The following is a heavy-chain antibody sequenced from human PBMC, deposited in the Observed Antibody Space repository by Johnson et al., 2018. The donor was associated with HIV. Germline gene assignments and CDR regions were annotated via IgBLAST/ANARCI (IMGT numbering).Heavy chain of an antibody. CDR2: ISSGGST. D-gene: IGHD4-11*01. CDR3: ARDYRGALDI. CDR1: GFTVSSNY. Sequence: VQLVESGGGLIQPGGSLRLSCAASGFTVSSNYMSWVRQAPAKGLEWVSVISSGGSTYYADSVKGRFTISRDISKNTLDLQMNSLRAEDTAVYFCARDYRGALDIWGQGTMVTVSS. V-gene: IGHV3-53*01. J-gene: IGHJ3*02.